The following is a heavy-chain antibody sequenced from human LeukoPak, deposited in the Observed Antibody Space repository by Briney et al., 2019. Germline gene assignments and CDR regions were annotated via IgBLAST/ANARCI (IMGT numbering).Heavy chain of an antibody. J-gene: IGHJ3*02. CDR3: TRPNSGSYSFGAFDI. CDR2: IRSKANSYAT. Sequence: PGGSLRLSCAASGFTFSGSAMHWVRQASGKGLEWVGRIRSKANSYATAYAASVKGRFTISRDDSKNTAYLQMNSLKTEDTAVYYCTRPNSGSYSFGAFDIWGQGTMVTVSS. CDR1: GFTFSGSA. V-gene: IGHV3-73*01. D-gene: IGHD1-26*01.